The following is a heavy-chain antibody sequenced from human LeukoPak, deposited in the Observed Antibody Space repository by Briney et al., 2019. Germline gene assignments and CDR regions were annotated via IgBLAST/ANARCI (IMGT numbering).Heavy chain of an antibody. V-gene: IGHV3-48*03. CDR2: ISSSGSTI. J-gene: IGHJ6*03. Sequence: PGGSLRLSCAASGFTFSSYEMNWVRQAPGKGLEWVSYISSSGSTIYYADSVKGRFTISRDNAKNSLYLQMNGLRAEDTAVYYCAGGFWSGYYGYYYYMDVWGKGTTVTVSS. D-gene: IGHD3-3*01. CDR3: AGGFWSGYYGYYYYMDV. CDR1: GFTFSSYE.